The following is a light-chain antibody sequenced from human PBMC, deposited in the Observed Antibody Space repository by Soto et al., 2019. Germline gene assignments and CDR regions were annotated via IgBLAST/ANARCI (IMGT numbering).Light chain of an antibody. CDR3: HQRSDWSLT. CDR1: QTISNL. V-gene: IGKV3-11*01. Sequence: EIVLTQSPATLSLSPGERATLSCRASQTISNLLAWYQQKPGQAPRLLIYDASNRATGIPARFSGSGSGTDFTLTISSLEPEDFAIYYCHQRSDWSLTFGGGNEVEIK. J-gene: IGKJ4*01. CDR2: DAS.